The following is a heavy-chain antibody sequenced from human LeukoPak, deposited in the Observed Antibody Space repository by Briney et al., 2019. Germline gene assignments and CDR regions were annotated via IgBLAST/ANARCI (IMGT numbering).Heavy chain of an antibody. D-gene: IGHD1-1*01. Sequence: KTSETLFLTCSVYGGSFSDSYWSWTPQPPAKGHERIEEINHKGSTNYNPSLKSRVTQSVVTSKNQFSLKLPSVSAPDRAVYYCASTPQNWNDLNDYWGQGTLVTASS. V-gene: IGHV4-34*01. J-gene: IGHJ4*02. CDR2: INHKGST. CDR1: GGSFSDSY. CDR3: ASTPQNWNDLNDY.